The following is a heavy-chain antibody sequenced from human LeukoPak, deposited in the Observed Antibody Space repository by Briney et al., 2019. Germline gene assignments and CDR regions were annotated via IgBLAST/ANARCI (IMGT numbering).Heavy chain of an antibody. D-gene: IGHD3-10*01. J-gene: IGHJ5*02. CDR1: GYTFTGYY. V-gene: IGHV1-2*02. Sequence: GASVKVSCKASGYTFTGYYMHWVRQAPGQGLEWMGWINPNSGGTNYAQKFQGRVTMTRATSISTAYMELSRLRSDDTAVYYCARDRVTMVRGVIIINWFDPWGQGTLVTVSS. CDR3: ARDRVTMVRGVIIINWFDP. CDR2: INPNSGGT.